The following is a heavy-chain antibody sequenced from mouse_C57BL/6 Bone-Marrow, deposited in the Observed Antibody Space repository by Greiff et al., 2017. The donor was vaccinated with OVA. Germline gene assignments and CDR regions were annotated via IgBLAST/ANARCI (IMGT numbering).Heavy chain of an antibody. J-gene: IGHJ4*01. CDR3: ARGGLRRGYAMDY. CDR1: GYIFTDYN. V-gene: IGHV1-18*01. Sequence: VQLQQSGPELVKPGASVKIPCKASGYIFTDYNMDWVKQSHGKSLEWIGDINPNNGGTIYNQKFKGKATLTVDKSSSTAYMELRSLTSEDTAVYYCARGGLRRGYAMDYWGQGTSVTVSS. D-gene: IGHD2-4*01. CDR2: INPNNGGT.